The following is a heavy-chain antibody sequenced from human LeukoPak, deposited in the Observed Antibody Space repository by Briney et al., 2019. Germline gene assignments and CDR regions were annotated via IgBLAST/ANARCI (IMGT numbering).Heavy chain of an antibody. CDR2: IYHSGAT. CDR1: DGSISISNW. J-gene: IGHJ5*02. V-gene: IGHV4-4*02. Sequence: SETLSLTCAVSDGSISISNWWNWIRQPPGKGLEWIGEIYHSGATNYSPSLKSRVTMSMNSSKNQFSLKLSSVTAADTAVYYCARSSGRVSGGSCEFLGCGYWFDPWGQGTLVTVSS. CDR3: ARSSGRVSGGSCEFLGCGYWFDP. D-gene: IGHD2-15*01.